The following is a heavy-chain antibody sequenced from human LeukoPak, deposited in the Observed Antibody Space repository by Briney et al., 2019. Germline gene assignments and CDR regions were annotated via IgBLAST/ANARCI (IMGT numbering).Heavy chain of an antibody. CDR2: INWNGGST. V-gene: IGHV3-20*04. Sequence: TGGSLRLSCAASGFTFDDYGMSWVRQAPGKGLEWVYGINWNGGSTGYADSVKGRFTISRDNAKNSLYLQMNSLRAEDTALYYCARAGGDDYYYYMDVWGKGTTVTVSS. J-gene: IGHJ6*03. CDR3: ARAGGDDYYYYMDV. D-gene: IGHD4-17*01. CDR1: GFTFDDYG.